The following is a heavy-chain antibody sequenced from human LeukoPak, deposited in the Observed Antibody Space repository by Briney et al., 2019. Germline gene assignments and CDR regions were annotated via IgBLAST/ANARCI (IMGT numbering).Heavy chain of an antibody. Sequence: SVKVSCTASGGTFSSYAISWVRQAPGQGLEWMGGIIPIFGTANYAQKFQGRVTITADESTSTAYMELSSLRSEDTAVYYCARGNSGSYKGVWFDPWGQGTLVTVSS. J-gene: IGHJ5*02. CDR2: IIPIFGTA. D-gene: IGHD1-26*01. V-gene: IGHV1-69*13. CDR1: GGTFSSYA. CDR3: ARGNSGSYKGVWFDP.